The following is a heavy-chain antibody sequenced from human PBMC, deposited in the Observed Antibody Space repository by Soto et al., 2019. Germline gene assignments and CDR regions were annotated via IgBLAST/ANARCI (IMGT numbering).Heavy chain of an antibody. V-gene: IGHV3-48*02. CDR2: ISSSSSTI. Sequence: GGSLRLSCAASGFTFSSYSMNWVRQAPGKGLEWVSYISSSSSTIYYADSVKGRFTISRDNAKNSLYLQMNSLRDEDTAVYYCARTYYDFWSGYYDGYYYYGMDVWGQGTTVTVSS. CDR3: ARTYYDFWSGYYDGYYYYGMDV. J-gene: IGHJ6*02. D-gene: IGHD3-3*01. CDR1: GFTFSSYS.